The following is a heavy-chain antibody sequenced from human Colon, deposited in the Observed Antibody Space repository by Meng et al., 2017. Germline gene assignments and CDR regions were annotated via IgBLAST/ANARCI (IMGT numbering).Heavy chain of an antibody. J-gene: IGHJ5*02. CDR2: NHHGEST. V-gene: IGHV4-4*02. D-gene: IGHD5-24*01. CDR1: LDSVSSSNW. Sequence: VGVPAAGPGRVEAAGILSLPCVVSLDSVSSSNWWSWVRQPPGKGLEGIGENHHGESTNYNPSLKSRVTISIDKSKNQFSLTLNSLTAADTAVYYCARKFTIRGPGANWLDHWGQGTLVTVSS. CDR3: ARKFTIRGPGANWLDH.